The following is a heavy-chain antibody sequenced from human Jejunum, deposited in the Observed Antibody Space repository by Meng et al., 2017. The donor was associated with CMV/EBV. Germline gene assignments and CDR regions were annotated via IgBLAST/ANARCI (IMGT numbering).Heavy chain of an antibody. D-gene: IGHD1-1*01. CDR3: ARGNQLVSDS. V-gene: IGHV4-34*01. CDR1: GGSFKSYY. CDR2: INHRGGT. J-gene: IGHJ4*02. Sequence: CAVYGGSFKSYYWNWIRQQPGKGLEWIGEINHRGGTEYNTSLKKLVTISVETSKNQFSLKLSSVTAADTAVYYCARGNQLVSDSWGQGTLVTVSS.